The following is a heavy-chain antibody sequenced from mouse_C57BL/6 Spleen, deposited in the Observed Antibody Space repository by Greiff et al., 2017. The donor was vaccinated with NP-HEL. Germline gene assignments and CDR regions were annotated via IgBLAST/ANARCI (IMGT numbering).Heavy chain of an antibody. CDR1: GFTFSSYA. J-gene: IGHJ3*01. V-gene: IGHV5-9-1*02. CDR2: ISSGGDYI. Sequence: EVMLVESGEGLVKPGGSLKLSCAASGFTFSSYAMSWVRQTPEKRLEWVAYISSGGDYIYYADTVKGRFTISRDNARNTLYLQMSSLKSEDTAMYYCTIYDYDEGFAYWGQGTLVTVSA. D-gene: IGHD2-4*01. CDR3: TIYDYDEGFAY.